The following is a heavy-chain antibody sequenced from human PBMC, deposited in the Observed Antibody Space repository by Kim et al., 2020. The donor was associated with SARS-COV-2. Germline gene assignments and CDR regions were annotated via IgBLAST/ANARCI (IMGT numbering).Heavy chain of an antibody. J-gene: IGHJ4*02. CDR2: ISAGNGVA. D-gene: IGHD3-9*01. CDR1: GYIFTDHS. Sequence: ASVKVSCKTSGYIFTDHSMHWVRQAPGQGLEWMGWISAGNGVAKYSQKFQGRLTISRDTFASTVYMELSSLRSTDTAVYHCARGTTYYDVFTGQGDFDYWGQGALVPVSS. V-gene: IGHV1-3*01. CDR3: ARGTTYYDVFTGQGDFDY.